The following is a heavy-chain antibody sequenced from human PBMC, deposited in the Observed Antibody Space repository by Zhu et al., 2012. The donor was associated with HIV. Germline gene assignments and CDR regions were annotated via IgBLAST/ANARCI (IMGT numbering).Heavy chain of an antibody. CDR3: ARPSYNSPGRGAFDY. D-gene: IGHD1-1*01. J-gene: IGHJ3*02. V-gene: IGHV4-34*01. Sequence: QVQLEQWGAGLLKPSETLSLTCAVYGGSFTSNYWSWIRQPPGKGLEWIGEIYHSGGTIYNPSLKSRVTISIDTYKNQFSLKPSSVTAADTAVYYCARPSYNSPGRGAFDYLGPRDSDHRLF. CDR2: IYHSGGT. CDR1: GGSFTSNY.